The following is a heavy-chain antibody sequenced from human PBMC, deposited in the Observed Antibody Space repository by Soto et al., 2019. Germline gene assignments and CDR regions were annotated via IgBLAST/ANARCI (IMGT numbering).Heavy chain of an antibody. J-gene: IGHJ6*02. D-gene: IGHD2-21*01. Sequence: GGSLRLSCTASGFALSRYWMYWVRQAPGKGLVWVSHINSGGNITPYAESVRGRFTISRDNSKNTLYLDMHSLTTDDTAVYFCARSLRSPYFYYGLDVWGHGTTVTVSS. CDR3: ARSLRSPYFYYGLDV. CDR1: GFALSRYW. V-gene: IGHV3-74*01. CDR2: INSGGNIT.